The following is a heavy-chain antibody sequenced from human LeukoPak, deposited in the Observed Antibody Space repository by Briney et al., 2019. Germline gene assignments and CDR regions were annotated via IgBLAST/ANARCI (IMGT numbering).Heavy chain of an antibody. CDR2: ISSSSSYI. Sequence: GGSLRPSCAASGFTFSSYSMNWVRQAPGKGLEWVSSISSSSSYIYYADSVKGRFTISRDNAKNSLYLQMNSLRAEDTAVYYCARGYSSGWPPDYWGQGTLVTVSS. D-gene: IGHD6-19*01. CDR3: ARGYSSGWPPDY. J-gene: IGHJ4*02. CDR1: GFTFSSYS. V-gene: IGHV3-21*01.